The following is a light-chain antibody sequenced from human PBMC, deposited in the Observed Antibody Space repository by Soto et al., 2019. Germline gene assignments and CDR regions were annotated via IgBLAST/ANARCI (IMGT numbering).Light chain of an antibody. CDR3: QQYSSDSIT. CDR1: QDINIW. V-gene: IGKV1-5*03. Sequence: DIQMTQSPSTLSASVGDRVTITCRASQDINIWLAWYQQKPGKAPKLLIYKASTLERGVPSRFIGSGSGTDFTLAISSLQPDDFATYYCQQYSSDSITFGQGTRLDIK. CDR2: KAS. J-gene: IGKJ2*01.